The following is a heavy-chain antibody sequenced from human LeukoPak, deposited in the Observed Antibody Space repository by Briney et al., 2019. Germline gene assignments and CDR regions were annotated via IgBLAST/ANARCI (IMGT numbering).Heavy chain of an antibody. CDR2: ISGSGGSI. Sequence: GGSLRLSCAASGFTFSTSAMSWVRQAPGKGLEWVSTISGSGGSIYYADSVKGRFTISRDNSKSTMYLQMNSLRAEDTAIYYCAKSRDGYYAYFEYWGQGALVTVSS. D-gene: IGHD5-24*01. V-gene: IGHV3-23*01. CDR1: GFTFSTSA. CDR3: AKSRDGYYAYFEY. J-gene: IGHJ4*02.